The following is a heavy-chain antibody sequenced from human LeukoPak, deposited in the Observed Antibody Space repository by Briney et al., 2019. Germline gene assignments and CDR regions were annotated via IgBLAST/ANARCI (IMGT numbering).Heavy chain of an antibody. J-gene: IGHJ3*02. CDR3: ARGAAAYDAFDI. CDR2: ISSSSSYI. Sequence: GGSLRLSCAASGFTFSSYWMNWVRQAPGKGLEWVSSISSSSSYIYYADSVKGRFTISRDNAKNSLYLQMNSLRAEDTAVYYCARGAAAYDAFDIWGQGTMVTVSS. D-gene: IGHD6-13*01. CDR1: GFTFSSYW. V-gene: IGHV3-21*01.